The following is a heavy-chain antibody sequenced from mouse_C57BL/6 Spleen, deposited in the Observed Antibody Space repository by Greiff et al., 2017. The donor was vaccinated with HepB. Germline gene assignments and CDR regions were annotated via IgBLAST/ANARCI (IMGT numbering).Heavy chain of an antibody. J-gene: IGHJ3*01. V-gene: IGHV5-16*01. D-gene: IGHD2-5*01. CDR2: INYDGSST. Sequence: EVNVVESEGGLVQPGSSMKLSCTASGFTFSDYYMAWVRQVPEKGLEWVANINYDGSSTYYLDSLKSRFIISRDNAKNILYLQMSSLKSEDTATYYCASYSNYEGFAYWGQGTLVTVSA. CDR1: GFTFSDYY. CDR3: ASYSNYEGFAY.